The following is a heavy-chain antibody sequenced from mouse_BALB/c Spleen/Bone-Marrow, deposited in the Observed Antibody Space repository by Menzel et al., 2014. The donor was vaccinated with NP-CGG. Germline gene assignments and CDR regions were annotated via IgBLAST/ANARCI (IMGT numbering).Heavy chain of an antibody. CDR3: ARDVPLYDVGYFDY. CDR1: GFTFSSFG. J-gene: IGHJ2*01. CDR2: ISSGSSTI. D-gene: IGHD2-14*01. V-gene: IGHV5-17*02. Sequence: EVHLVESGGGLVQPGGSRKPSCAASGFTFSSFGMHWVRQAPEKGLEWVAYISSGSSTIYYADTVKGRFTISRDNPKNTLFLQMHSLTSEDTAMYYCARDVPLYDVGYFDYWGQGTPLTVSS.